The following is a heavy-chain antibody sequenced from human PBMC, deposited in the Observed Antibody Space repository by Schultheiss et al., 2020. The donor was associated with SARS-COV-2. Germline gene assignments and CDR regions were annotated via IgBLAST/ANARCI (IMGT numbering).Heavy chain of an antibody. CDR1: GGSISSYY. D-gene: IGHD1-26*01. CDR3: ARVVGGPTFEAFFGMDV. Sequence: SETLSLTCTVSGGSISSYYWSWLRQPPGTGLKWIGESHCTGSANCNPSLKSRVSISVDTSKNQVSLKVRSVTAADTAVYYCARVVGGPTFEAFFGMDVWGQGTTVTVSS. V-gene: IGHV4-59*01. J-gene: IGHJ6*02. CDR2: SHCTGSA.